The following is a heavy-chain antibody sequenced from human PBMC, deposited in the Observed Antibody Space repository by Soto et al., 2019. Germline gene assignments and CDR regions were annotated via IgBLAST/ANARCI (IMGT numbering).Heavy chain of an antibody. CDR2: IYYSGST. CDR1: GGSISSSSYY. J-gene: IGHJ4*02. Sequence: PSETLSLTCTVSGGSISSSSYYWGWIRQPPGKWLEWIASIYYSGSTYYNPSLKSRVTIFVDTSKNQFSLKLSSVTAADTAVYYCARRSSGWYHIDYWGQGTLVTVSS. D-gene: IGHD6-19*01. CDR3: ARRSSGWYHIDY. V-gene: IGHV4-39*01.